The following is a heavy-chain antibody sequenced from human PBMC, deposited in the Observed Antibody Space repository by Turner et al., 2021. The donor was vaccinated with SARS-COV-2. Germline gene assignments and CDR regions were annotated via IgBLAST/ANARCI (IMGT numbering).Heavy chain of an antibody. CDR1: GGTFSRYA. CDR3: ARDRDYDSSGYWEQS. Sequence: QVQLVQSGAEVKKPGSSVKVSCKASGGTFSRYAISWVRQAPGQGLEWMRGIIPIFDTTNYAQEFQGRVTITADKSTSTAYMELSGLRSEDTAVYYCARDRDYDSSGYWEQSWGQGTLVTVSS. J-gene: IGHJ4*02. D-gene: IGHD3-22*01. CDR2: IIPIFDTT. V-gene: IGHV1-69*06.